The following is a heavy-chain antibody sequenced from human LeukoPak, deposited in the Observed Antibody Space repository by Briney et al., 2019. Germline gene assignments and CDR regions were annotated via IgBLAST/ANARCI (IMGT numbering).Heavy chain of an antibody. CDR1: GFTFSSYG. CDR2: IWYDGSNK. J-gene: IGHJ4*02. CDR3: AKPRFKVGATLFDY. D-gene: IGHD1-26*01. Sequence: GGSLRLSCAASGFTFSSYGMHWVRQAPGKGLEWVAVIWYDGSNKYYADSVKGRFTISRDNSKNTLYLQMNSLRAEDTAVYYCAKPRFKVGATLFDYWGREPWSPSPQ. V-gene: IGHV3-33*06.